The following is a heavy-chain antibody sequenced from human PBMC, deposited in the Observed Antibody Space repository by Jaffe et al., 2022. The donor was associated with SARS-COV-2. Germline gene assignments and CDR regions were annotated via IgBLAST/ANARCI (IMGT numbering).Heavy chain of an antibody. CDR1: GFTFSSYA. V-gene: IGHV3-23*01. J-gene: IGHJ6*02. CDR3: AKSVSENYDSSGYFLPHYYYGMDV. CDR2: ISGSGGST. D-gene: IGHD3-22*01. Sequence: EVQLLESGGGLVQPGGSLRLSCAASGFTFSSYAMSWVRQAPGKGLEWVSAISGSGGSTYYADSVKGRFTISRDNSKNTLYLQMNSLRAEDTAVYYCAKSVSENYDSSGYFLPHYYYGMDVWGQGTTVTVSS.